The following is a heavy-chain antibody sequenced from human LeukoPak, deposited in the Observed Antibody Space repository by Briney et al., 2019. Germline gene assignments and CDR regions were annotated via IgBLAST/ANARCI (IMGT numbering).Heavy chain of an antibody. D-gene: IGHD3-10*01. V-gene: IGHV1-46*01. CDR2: INPSGGST. CDR1: GYTFTSYY. CDR3: ARDLGKDSGSYYNVDYYYYMDV. Sequence: ASVKVSCKASGYTFTSYYMHWVRQARGQGLEWMGIINPSGGSTSYAQEFQGRVTMTRDMSTSTVYMELSSLRSEDTAVYYCARDLGKDSGSYYNVDYYYYMDVWGKGTTVTVSS. J-gene: IGHJ6*03.